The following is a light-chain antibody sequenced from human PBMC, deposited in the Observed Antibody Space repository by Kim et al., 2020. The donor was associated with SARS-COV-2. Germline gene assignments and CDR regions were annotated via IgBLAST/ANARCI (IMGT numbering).Light chain of an antibody. CDR1: QSVSSSY. CDR2: GAS. V-gene: IGKV3-20*01. CDR3: QQYGSSPLT. J-gene: IGKJ4*01. Sequence: APRERATLSGRASQSVSSSYLAWYQQKPGQATRLLIYGASSRATGIPDRFSGSGSGTDFTLTISRLEPEDFAVYYCQQYGSSPLTFGGGTKVDIK.